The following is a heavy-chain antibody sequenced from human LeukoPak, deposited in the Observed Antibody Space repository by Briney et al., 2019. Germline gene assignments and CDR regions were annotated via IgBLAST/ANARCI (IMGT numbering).Heavy chain of an antibody. CDR3: ARHMDEYSSSSLFQH. Sequence: SETLSLTCTVSGGSISSSSYYWGWIRQPPGKGLEWIGSIYYSGSTNYNPSLKSRVTISVDTSKNQFSLKLSSVTAADTAVYYCARHMDEYSSSSLFQHWGQGTLVTVSS. CDR2: IYYSGST. J-gene: IGHJ1*01. CDR1: GGSISSSSYY. D-gene: IGHD6-13*01. V-gene: IGHV4-39*01.